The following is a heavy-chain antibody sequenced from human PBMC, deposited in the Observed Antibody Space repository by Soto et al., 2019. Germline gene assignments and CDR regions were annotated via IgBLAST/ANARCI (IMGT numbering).Heavy chain of an antibody. CDR1: GFTVSSNY. D-gene: IGHD6-19*01. CDR3: ARDCDVAVAACGAFDI. V-gene: IGHV3-53*04. Sequence: EVQLVESGGGLVQPGGSLRLSCAASGFTVSSNYMSWVRQAPGKGLEWVSVIYSGGSTYYADSVKGRFTISRHNSKNTLYLQMNSLRAEDTAVYYCARDCDVAVAACGAFDIWGQGTMVTVSS. J-gene: IGHJ3*02. CDR2: IYSGGST.